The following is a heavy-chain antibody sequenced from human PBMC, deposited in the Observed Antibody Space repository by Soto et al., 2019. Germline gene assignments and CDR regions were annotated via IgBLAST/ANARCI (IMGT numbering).Heavy chain of an antibody. CDR3: VRSFGWYAIDY. CDR2: ISHIGSV. CDR1: GVSISSNYY. Sequence: QVLLQESGPGLVQPSGTLSLSCAVSGVSISSNYYWGWVRQSPGKGLEWLGDISHIGSVNYSPSLMSRVHISMDRSENQFSLKLNSVTAADTAVYYCVRSFGWYAIDYWGQGTLVIVSS. V-gene: IGHV4-4*02. D-gene: IGHD6-19*01. J-gene: IGHJ4*02.